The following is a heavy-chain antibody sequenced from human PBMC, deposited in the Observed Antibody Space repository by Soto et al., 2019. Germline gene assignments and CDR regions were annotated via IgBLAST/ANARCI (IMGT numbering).Heavy chain of an antibody. CDR2: INPNSGGT. CDR3: ARDPYYGDPYYFDY. D-gene: IGHD4-17*01. J-gene: IGHJ4*02. V-gene: IGHV1-2*04. CDR1: GYTFTGYY. Sequence: ASVKVSCKASGYTFTGYYMHWVRQAPGQGLEWMGWINPNSGGTNYAQKFQGWVTMTRDTSISTAYRELSRLRSDDTAVYYCARDPYYGDPYYFDYWGQGTLVTVSS.